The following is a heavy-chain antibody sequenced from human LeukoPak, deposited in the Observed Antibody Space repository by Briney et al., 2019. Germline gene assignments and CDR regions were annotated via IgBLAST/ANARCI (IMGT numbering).Heavy chain of an antibody. Sequence: ASVKVSCKASGYTFTGCYMHWVRQAPGQGLEWMGWINPNSGGTNYAQKFQGRVTMTRDTSISTAYMELSRLRSDDTAVYYCARGGTSGWRTPNDDYWGQGTLVTVSS. J-gene: IGHJ4*02. D-gene: IGHD6-19*01. CDR1: GYTFTGCY. V-gene: IGHV1-2*02. CDR3: ARGGTSGWRTPNDDY. CDR2: INPNSGGT.